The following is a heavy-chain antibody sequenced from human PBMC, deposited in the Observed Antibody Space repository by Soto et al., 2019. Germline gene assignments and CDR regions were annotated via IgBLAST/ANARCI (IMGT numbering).Heavy chain of an antibody. CDR3: AREGQWLADYYYYCGMDG. D-gene: IGHD6-19*01. CDR1: GYTFTSYA. J-gene: IGHJ6*02. CDR2: INAGNGNT. Sequence: ASVKVSCKASGYTFTSYAMHWVRQAPGQRLEWMGWINAGNGNTKYSQKFQGRVTITRDTSASTAYMELSSLRSEDTAVYYCAREGQWLADYYYYCGMDGWGQGTTVTVSS. V-gene: IGHV1-3*01.